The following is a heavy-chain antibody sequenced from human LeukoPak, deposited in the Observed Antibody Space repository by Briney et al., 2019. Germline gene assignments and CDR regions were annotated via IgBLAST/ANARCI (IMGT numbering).Heavy chain of an antibody. J-gene: IGHJ3*02. CDR1: GGTFSSYA. V-gene: IGHV1-69*04. D-gene: IGHD3-10*01. CDR2: IIPILGIA. Sequence: GASVKVSCKASGGTFSSYAISWVRQAPGQGLEWMGRIIPILGIANYAQKFQGRVTITADKSTSTAYMELSSLRSEDTAVYYCARRGSGSYGAFDIWGQGTMVTVSS. CDR3: ARRGSGSYGAFDI.